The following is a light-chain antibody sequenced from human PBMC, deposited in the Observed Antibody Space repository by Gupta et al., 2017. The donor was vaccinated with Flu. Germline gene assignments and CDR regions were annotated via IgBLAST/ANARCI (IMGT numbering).Light chain of an antibody. Sequence: EIVLTQSPATLSLSPGERATLSCRASQSVSSYLAWYQQKPGQAPRLLIYDASNRATGIPARFSGSGSGTDFTLTISSLEPEDFAVYYCQHRSNCPFTFGRGTKVEIK. J-gene: IGKJ4*01. V-gene: IGKV3-11*01. CDR2: DAS. CDR1: QSVSSY. CDR3: QHRSNCPFT.